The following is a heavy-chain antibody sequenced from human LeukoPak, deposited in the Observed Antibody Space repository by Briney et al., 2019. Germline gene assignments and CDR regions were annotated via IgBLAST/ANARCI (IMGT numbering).Heavy chain of an antibody. J-gene: IGHJ4*02. CDR3: ATGGPLVVVAAAMRRLDC. CDR2: INPNGGDT. Sequence: ASVTVSCKASGYTFTDYYMHWVRQAPGQGLEWMGWINPNGGDTKYAQQFQGRVTMTRDTSISTAYMELSRVRSDDTAVYYCATGGPLVVVAAAMRRLDCWGQGTLVTVSS. V-gene: IGHV1-2*02. D-gene: IGHD2-2*01. CDR1: GYTFTDYY.